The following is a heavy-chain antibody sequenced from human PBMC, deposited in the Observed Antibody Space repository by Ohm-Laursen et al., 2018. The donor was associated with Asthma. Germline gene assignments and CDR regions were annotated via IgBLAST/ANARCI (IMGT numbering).Heavy chain of an antibody. CDR3: ARGFLGANYYYGMDV. CDR2: NNPKSGDT. V-gene: IGHV1-2*06. D-gene: IGHD3-3*01. CDR1: GYTFTGHY. J-gene: IGHJ6*02. Sequence: SQKVSCQASGYTFTGHYMHWVRQPPRQGREWRGRNNPKSGDTNYAQKFQGRVTMTRDTSISTAYMELSRLRPDDTAVYYCARGFLGANYYYGMDVWGQGTTVTVSS.